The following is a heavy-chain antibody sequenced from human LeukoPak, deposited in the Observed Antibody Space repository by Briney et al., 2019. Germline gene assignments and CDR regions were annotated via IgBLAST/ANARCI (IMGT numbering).Heavy chain of an antibody. D-gene: IGHD7-27*01. V-gene: IGHV4-59*12. J-gene: IGHJ4*02. CDR3: ARGLNWGYYFDY. Sequence: PSETLSLTCTVSGGSISSYYWSWIRQPPGKGLEWIGYIYYSGSTNYNPSLKSRVTISVDTSKNQFFLKLSSVTAADTAVYYCARGLNWGYYFDYWGQGTLVTVSS. CDR2: IYYSGST. CDR1: GGSISSYY.